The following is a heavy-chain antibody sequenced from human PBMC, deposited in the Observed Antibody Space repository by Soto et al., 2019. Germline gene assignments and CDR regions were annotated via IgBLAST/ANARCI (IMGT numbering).Heavy chain of an antibody. CDR3: ARVRSLLLWFGELGAFDP. J-gene: IGHJ5*02. V-gene: IGHV4-39*01. Sequence: SETLSLTCTVSGDSITSSSHYWGWIRQPPGKGLECIANIYYDGNTYYNPSLKSRVAISLDTSKNQFSLRLTSVTAADTAVYYCARVRSLLLWFGELGAFDPWGQGTLVTVSS. CDR1: GDSITSSSHY. D-gene: IGHD3-10*01. CDR2: IYYDGNT.